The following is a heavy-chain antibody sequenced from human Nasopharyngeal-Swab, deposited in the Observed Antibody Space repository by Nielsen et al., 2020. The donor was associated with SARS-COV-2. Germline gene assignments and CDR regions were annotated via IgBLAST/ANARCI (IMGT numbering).Heavy chain of an antibody. CDR3: ATGQVWSGYYTGIVDH. V-gene: IGHV3-53*01. CDR1: GFTVSSNY. D-gene: IGHD3-3*01. Sequence: GGFLRLSCAASGFTVSSNYMSWVRQAPGKGLEWVSVIYSGGSTYYADSVKGRFTISRDNSKNTLYLQMNSLRAEDTAVYYCATGQVWSGYYTGIVDHWGQGTLVTVSS. CDR2: IYSGGST. J-gene: IGHJ4*02.